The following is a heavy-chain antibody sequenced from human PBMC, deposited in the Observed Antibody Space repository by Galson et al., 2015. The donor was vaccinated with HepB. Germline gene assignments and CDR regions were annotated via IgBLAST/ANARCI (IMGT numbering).Heavy chain of an antibody. CDR2: IHSDGSST. Sequence: SLRLSCAASGFTFSSYWMHWVRQVLGKGLVWVARIHSDGSSTSYADSVKGRFTISRDNAKNTLYLQMNSLRAEETAVYYCARDKSGSQYYLDYWGQGTLVTVSS. CDR3: ARDKSGSQYYLDY. CDR1: GFTFSSYW. V-gene: IGHV3-74*01. D-gene: IGHD1-26*01. J-gene: IGHJ4*02.